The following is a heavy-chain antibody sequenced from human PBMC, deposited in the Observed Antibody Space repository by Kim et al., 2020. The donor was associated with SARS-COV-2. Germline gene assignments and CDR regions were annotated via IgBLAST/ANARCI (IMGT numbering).Heavy chain of an antibody. J-gene: IGHJ4*02. CDR3: ARLPRSGNYRYYFDY. V-gene: IGHV4-39*01. D-gene: IGHD3-10*01. Sequence: PPLKSRVTISVDTSKSQFSMRLNSLTAADTAVYYCARLPRSGNYRYYFDYWGQGTLVTVSS.